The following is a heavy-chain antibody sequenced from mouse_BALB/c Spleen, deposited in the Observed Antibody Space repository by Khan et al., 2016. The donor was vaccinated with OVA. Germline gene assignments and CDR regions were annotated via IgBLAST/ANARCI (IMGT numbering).Heavy chain of an antibody. CDR1: GYTFTSYV. J-gene: IGHJ2*01. V-gene: IGHV1S136*01. CDR2: IYPFNDDT. Sequence: VQLQQSGPELVKPGASVKMSCEASGYTFTSYVIHWVKQKPGQGLEWIGYIYPFNDDTKYNEKFKGKATLTSHTSSSTAYMELRSLTSEDSAVYYCAKNYRYDVYFDYWGQGTTLTVSS. CDR3: AKNYRYDVYFDY. D-gene: IGHD2-14*01.